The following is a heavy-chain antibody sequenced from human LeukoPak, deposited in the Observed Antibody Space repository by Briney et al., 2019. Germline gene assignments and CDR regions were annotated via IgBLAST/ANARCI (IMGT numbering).Heavy chain of an antibody. D-gene: IGHD3-22*01. CDR2: INWNGGST. J-gene: IGHJ3*02. CDR3: ARDRRGHYYDSSGYWPDAFDI. V-gene: IGHV3-20*04. CDR1: GFTIDDYG. Sequence: GSLRLSCAASGFTIDDYGMSWARQAPGKGLEWVSGINWNGGSTGYADSVKGRFTISRDNAKNSLYLQMNSLRAEDTALYYCARDRRGHYYDSSGYWPDAFDIWGQGTMVTVSS.